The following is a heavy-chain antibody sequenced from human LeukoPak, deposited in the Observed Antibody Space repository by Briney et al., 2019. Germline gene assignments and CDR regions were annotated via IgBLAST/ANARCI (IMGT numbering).Heavy chain of an antibody. Sequence: GGSLRLSRAASGFTFSSYSMNWVRQAPGKGLEWVSSISSSSSYIYYADSVKGRLTISRDNAKNSLYLQMNSLRAEDTAVYYCARVEGRDGYNYGYWGQGTLVTVSS. CDR3: ARVEGRDGYNYGY. CDR2: ISSSSSYI. J-gene: IGHJ4*02. V-gene: IGHV3-21*01. D-gene: IGHD5-24*01. CDR1: GFTFSSYS.